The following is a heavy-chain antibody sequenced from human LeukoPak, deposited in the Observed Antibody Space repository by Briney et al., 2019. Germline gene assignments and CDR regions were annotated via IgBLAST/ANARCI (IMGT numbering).Heavy chain of an antibody. CDR1: GGSISTYY. V-gene: IGHV4-4*08. CDR2: IYTSGST. CDR3: ARDIEVAGLFDY. D-gene: IGHD6-19*01. J-gene: IGHJ4*02. Sequence: PSETLSLTCTISGGSISTYYWSWIRQPPGKGLEWIGRIYTSGSTNYNPSLKSRVTISVDTSKNQFSLKLSSVTAADTAVYYCARDIEVAGLFDYWGQGTLVTVSS.